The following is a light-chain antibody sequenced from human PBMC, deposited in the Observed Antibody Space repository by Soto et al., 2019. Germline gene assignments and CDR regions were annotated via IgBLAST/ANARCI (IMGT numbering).Light chain of an antibody. V-gene: IGKV3-20*01. CDR1: QTVRTNY. CDR2: GAS. J-gene: IGKJ4*01. Sequence: EIVLTQSPGTLSLSPGERATLSCRASQTVRTNYLAWFQHKPGQAPRLLIYGASSKATGIPDRFSGSGSGTDSTLTINRLEPEDVAVYFCQQDSDSPRTFGGGTKVEIK. CDR3: QQDSDSPRT.